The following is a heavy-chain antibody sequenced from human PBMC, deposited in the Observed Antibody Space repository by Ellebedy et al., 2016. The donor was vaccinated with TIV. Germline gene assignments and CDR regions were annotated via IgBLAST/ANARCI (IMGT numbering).Heavy chain of an antibody. V-gene: IGHV3-7*01. D-gene: IGHD3-16*01. CDR2: IYQDGGVQ. CDR1: GFSFRSYW. CDR3: ARRGSYGDYAVQINSWFDT. Sequence: GESLKISCVASGFSFRSYWMSWVRQAPGKGLEWVANIYQDGGVQYYVDSVKGRFTISRDNADNSLFLQMNSLRAEDTAVYYCARRGSYGDYAVQINSWFDTWGRGTPVAVSS. J-gene: IGHJ5*02.